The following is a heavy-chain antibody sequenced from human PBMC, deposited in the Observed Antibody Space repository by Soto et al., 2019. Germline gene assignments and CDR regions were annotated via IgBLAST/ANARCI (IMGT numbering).Heavy chain of an antibody. CDR3: ARDTRGRYDYVWSRFDP. D-gene: IGHD3-16*01. J-gene: IGHJ5*02. Sequence: GASVKVSCKASGYTFTSYGISWVRQAPGQGLEWMGWISAYNGNTNYAQKLQGRVTMTTDTSTSTAYMELRSLRSDDTAVYYCARDTRGRYDYVWSRFDPWGQGTLVTVSS. V-gene: IGHV1-18*01. CDR2: ISAYNGNT. CDR1: GYTFTSYG.